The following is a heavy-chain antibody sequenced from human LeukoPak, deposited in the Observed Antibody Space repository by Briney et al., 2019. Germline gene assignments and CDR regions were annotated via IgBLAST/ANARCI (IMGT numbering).Heavy chain of an antibody. Sequence: PGGSLRLSCAASGFTFSGHYMDWVRQAPGKGLEWVGRTRNKANSYTTEYAASVKGRFTISRDDSKNSLYLQMNSLRTEDTAVYYCASEGSSSSLDYWGQGTLVTVAS. CDR1: GFTFSGHY. CDR3: ASEGSSSSLDY. V-gene: IGHV3-72*01. J-gene: IGHJ4*02. CDR2: TRNKANSYTT. D-gene: IGHD6-6*01.